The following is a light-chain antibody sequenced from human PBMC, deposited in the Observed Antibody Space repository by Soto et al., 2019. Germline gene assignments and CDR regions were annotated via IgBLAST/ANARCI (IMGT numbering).Light chain of an antibody. J-gene: IGKJ1*01. CDR2: RAS. CDR3: QHYNSFPWP. V-gene: IGKV1-5*03. CDR1: QSVSSW. Sequence: DIQMTQSPSTLSASVGDRVTITCRASQSVSSWLAWYQQKPGKAPTVLMYRASKLQRGVPSRFSGSGSGTEFTLTLSDRQPYDFDTYYGQHYNSFPWPFGQGTKV.